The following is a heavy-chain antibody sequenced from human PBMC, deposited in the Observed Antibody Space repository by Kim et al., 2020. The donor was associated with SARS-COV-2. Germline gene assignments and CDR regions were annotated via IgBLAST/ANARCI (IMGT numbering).Heavy chain of an antibody. J-gene: IGHJ6*02. CDR3: AGGVVVAATHPSYYYYGMDV. D-gene: IGHD2-15*01. CDR1: GGTFSSYA. Sequence: SVKVSCKASGGTFSSYAISWVRQAPGQGLEWMGGIIPIFGTANYAQKFQGRVTITADESTSTAYMELSSLRSEDTAVYYCAGGVVVAATHPSYYYYGMDVWGQGTTVTVSS. CDR2: IIPIFGTA. V-gene: IGHV1-69*13.